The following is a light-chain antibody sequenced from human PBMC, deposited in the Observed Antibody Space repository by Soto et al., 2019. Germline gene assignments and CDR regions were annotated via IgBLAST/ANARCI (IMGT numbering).Light chain of an antibody. V-gene: IGKV3-20*01. CDR1: QYISSSY. CDR3: HHYGYSPWT. CDR2: GAS. J-gene: IGKJ1*01. Sequence: EIVLTQSPGTLSLSPGERATLSCRASQYISSSYFAWYQQKPGQAPRLLIYGASNRATGIPDRFSGGGSGTYFTLTSGRLEPEDFAVYFCHHYGYSPWTFGQGTKVEIK.